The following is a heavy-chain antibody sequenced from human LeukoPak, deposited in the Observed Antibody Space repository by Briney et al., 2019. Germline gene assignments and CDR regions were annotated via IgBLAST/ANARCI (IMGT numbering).Heavy chain of an antibody. D-gene: IGHD2-15*01. Sequence: GGSLRLSCAASGFTFSSYAMSWVRQAPGKGLEWVSVIYSGGSTYYADSVKGRFTISRDNSKNTLYLQMNSLRAEDTAVYYCARVGRLGYCSGGSCYAYYYGMDVWGQGTTVTVSS. CDR3: ARVGRLGYCSGGSCYAYYYGMDV. CDR1: GFTFSSYA. CDR2: IYSGGST. J-gene: IGHJ6*02. V-gene: IGHV3-66*01.